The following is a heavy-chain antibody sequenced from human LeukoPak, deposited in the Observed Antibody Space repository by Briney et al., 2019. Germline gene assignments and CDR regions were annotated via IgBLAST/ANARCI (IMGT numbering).Heavy chain of an antibody. Sequence: QPGGSLRLSCAASGFTFSSYWMSWVRQAPGKGLEWVANIKQDGSEKYYVDSVKGRFTISRDNAKNSLYLQMNSLRAEDTAVYYCARAPLKMSFSSSWYLPGWGQGTLVTVSS. CDR2: IKQDGSEK. D-gene: IGHD6-13*01. J-gene: IGHJ4*02. CDR3: ARAPLKMSFSSSWYLPG. CDR1: GFTFSSYW. V-gene: IGHV3-7*01.